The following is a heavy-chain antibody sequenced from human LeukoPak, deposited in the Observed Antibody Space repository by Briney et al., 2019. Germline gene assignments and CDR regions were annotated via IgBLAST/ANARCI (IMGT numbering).Heavy chain of an antibody. CDR2: IYSGGST. Sequence: PGGSLRLSCAASGFTVSSNYMSWVRQAPGKGLEWVSVIYSGGSTYYADSVKGRFTISRDNSKNTLYLQMNSLRAEDTAVYYCARGSPYRARGYGMDVWGQGTTVTVSS. CDR3: ARGSPYRARGYGMDV. J-gene: IGHJ6*02. V-gene: IGHV3-53*01. D-gene: IGHD1-14*01. CDR1: GFTVSSNY.